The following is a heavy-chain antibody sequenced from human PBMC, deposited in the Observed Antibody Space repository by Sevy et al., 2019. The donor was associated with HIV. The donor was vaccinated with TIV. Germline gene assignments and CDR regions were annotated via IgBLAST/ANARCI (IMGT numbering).Heavy chain of an antibody. CDR1: GFTFSNFW. CDR3: ARDPDWGALDR. D-gene: IGHD7-27*01. Sequence: GGSLRLSCEVSGFTFSNFWMTWVRQSPGKGLEWVAYINQDERHINLLDSVRGRSTISRDNAKNSLYLQMDSLRAEDTAIYYCARDPDWGALDRWGQGTLVTVSS. CDR2: INQDERHI. J-gene: IGHJ5*02. V-gene: IGHV3-7*01.